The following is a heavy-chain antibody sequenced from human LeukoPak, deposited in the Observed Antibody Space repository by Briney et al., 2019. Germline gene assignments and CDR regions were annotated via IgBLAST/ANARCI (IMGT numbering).Heavy chain of an antibody. V-gene: IGHV5-51*01. Sequence: GESLKISCKGSGYSFTSYWIGWVRQMPGKGLEWMGIIYPGDSDTRYSPSFQGQVTISADKSISAAYLQWSSLKASDTAMYYCARKGAYYDSSGHIDYWGQGTLVTVSS. CDR1: GYSFTSYW. CDR3: ARKGAYYDSSGHIDY. D-gene: IGHD3-22*01. CDR2: IYPGDSDT. J-gene: IGHJ4*02.